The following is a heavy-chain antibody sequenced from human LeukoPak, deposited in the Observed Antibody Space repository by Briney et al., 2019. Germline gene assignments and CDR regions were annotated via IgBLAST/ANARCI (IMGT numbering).Heavy chain of an antibody. J-gene: IGHJ4*02. Sequence: GGSLRLSCAVSGFTFSTKSMNWVRQAPGKGLEWVTYITADSGTTYYADSVKGRFTISRDNAKNSLYLQMNSLRDEDTAVYYCASRDYFDYWGQGTLVTVSS. CDR3: ASRDYFDY. CDR2: ITADSGTT. V-gene: IGHV3-48*02. CDR1: GFTFSTKS.